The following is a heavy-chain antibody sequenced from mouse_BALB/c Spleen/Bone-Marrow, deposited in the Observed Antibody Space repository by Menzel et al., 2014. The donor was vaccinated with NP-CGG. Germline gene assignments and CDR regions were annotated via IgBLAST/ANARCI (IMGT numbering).Heavy chain of an antibody. Sequence: VQLQQSGAELVRSGASVKLSCAASGFNIKDYYMHWVKQRPEQGLEWIGRIDPANGNTKYDPKFQGKATITADTSSNTAYLQLSSLTSEDTAVYYCATMITDWYFDVWGAGTTVTVSS. D-gene: IGHD2-4*01. CDR1: GFNIKDYY. CDR3: ATMITDWYFDV. V-gene: IGHV14-3*02. J-gene: IGHJ1*01. CDR2: IDPANGNT.